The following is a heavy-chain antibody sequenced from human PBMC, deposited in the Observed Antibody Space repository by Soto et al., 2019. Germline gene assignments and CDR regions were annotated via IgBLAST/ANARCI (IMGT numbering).Heavy chain of an antibody. CDR3: AKDKFNGACDL. CDR1: GFTFSVYA. D-gene: IGHD2-8*01. V-gene: IGHV3-23*01. J-gene: IGHJ3*01. CDR2: FSGSDDST. Sequence: EVQLLESGGGLVQPGGSLRLSCAASGFTFSVYAMSWVRQAPGKGLEWVSTFSGSDDSTDYADSVKGRFTITRDNSKNTLYLHMSSLRAEDTAIYYCAKDKFNGACDLWGQGTMVTVSS.